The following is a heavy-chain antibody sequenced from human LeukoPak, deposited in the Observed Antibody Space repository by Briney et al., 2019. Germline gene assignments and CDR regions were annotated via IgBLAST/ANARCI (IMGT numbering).Heavy chain of an antibody. CDR2: ISWNSGAI. CDR1: GFTFDDYA. Sequence: GGSLRLSCAASGFTFDDYAMHWVRQAPGKGLEWVSGISWNSGAIGYADSVKGRFTISRDNAKNSLYLQMNSLRVEDTAFYYCAKDRRRGYSSGRYSDYWGQGTLVTVSS. V-gene: IGHV3-9*01. CDR3: AKDRRRGYSSGRYSDY. J-gene: IGHJ4*02. D-gene: IGHD6-19*01.